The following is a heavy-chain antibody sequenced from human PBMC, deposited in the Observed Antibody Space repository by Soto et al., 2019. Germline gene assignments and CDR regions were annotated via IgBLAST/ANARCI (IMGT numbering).Heavy chain of an antibody. CDR3: ARKDKSGYFNWFDP. CDR2: IFPSDSDT. V-gene: IGHV5-51*01. D-gene: IGHD3-22*01. CDR1: GYRFTSYW. Sequence: GESLKISCRTSGYRFTSYWIAWVRQMPGKGLEWMGIIFPSDSDTRYSPSFQGQVAISADRSTSTVFLQWASLKASDTAVYFCARKDKSGYFNWFDPWGQGTLVTVSS. J-gene: IGHJ5*02.